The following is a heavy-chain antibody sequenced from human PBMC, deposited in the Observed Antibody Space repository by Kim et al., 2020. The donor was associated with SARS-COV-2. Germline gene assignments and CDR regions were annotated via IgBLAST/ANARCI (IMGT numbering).Heavy chain of an antibody. V-gene: IGHV4-39*01. CDR3: ARGSLTYDILTGYGY. Sequence: PSLKSRVTISVDTSKNQFSLKLSSVTAADTAVYYCARGSLTYDILTGYGYWGQGTLVTVSS. J-gene: IGHJ4*02. D-gene: IGHD3-9*01.